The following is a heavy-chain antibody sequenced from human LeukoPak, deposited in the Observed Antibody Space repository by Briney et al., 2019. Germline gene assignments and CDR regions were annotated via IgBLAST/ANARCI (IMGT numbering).Heavy chain of an antibody. CDR3: ARAFSYGYSPSDY. J-gene: IGHJ4*02. CDR1: GGSFSGYY. CDR2: INHSGGT. Sequence: SETLSLTCAVYGGSFSGYYWSWIRQPPGKGLEWIGEINHSGGTNYNPSLKSRVTISVDTSKNQFSLKPSSVSAADTAVYSCARAFSYGYSPSDYWGQGTLVTVSS. D-gene: IGHD5-18*01. V-gene: IGHV4-34*01.